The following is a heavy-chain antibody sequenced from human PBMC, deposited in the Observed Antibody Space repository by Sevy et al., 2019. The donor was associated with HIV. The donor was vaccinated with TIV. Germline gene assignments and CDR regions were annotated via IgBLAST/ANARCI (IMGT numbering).Heavy chain of an antibody. D-gene: IGHD2-15*01. CDR2: ISGLSNYI. V-gene: IGHV3-21*01. CDR3: ARDPLSTLFDASDI. Sequence: GESLKISCAASGFTFSSYSMNWVRQAPGNGLEWVSFISGLSNYIYYADSVKGRFTISRDNAKNSVYLQMNSLRAEDTALYYCARDPLSTLFDASDIWGQGTMVTVSS. CDR1: GFTFSSYS. J-gene: IGHJ3*02.